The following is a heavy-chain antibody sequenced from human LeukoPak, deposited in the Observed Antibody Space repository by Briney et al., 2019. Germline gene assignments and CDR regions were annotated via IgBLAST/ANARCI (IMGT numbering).Heavy chain of an antibody. CDR1: GYTFTSYG. V-gene: IGHV1-18*01. J-gene: IGHJ6*02. CDR3: ARPLKSAPPKSYSPGRDV. CDR2: ISAYNGNT. D-gene: IGHD2-15*01. Sequence: ASVKVSCKASGYTFTSYGISWVRQAPGQGLEWMGWISAYNGNTNYAQKLQGRVTMTTDTSTSTAYMELRSLRSDDTAVYCCARPLKSAPPKSYSPGRDVGAQGPTVTVS.